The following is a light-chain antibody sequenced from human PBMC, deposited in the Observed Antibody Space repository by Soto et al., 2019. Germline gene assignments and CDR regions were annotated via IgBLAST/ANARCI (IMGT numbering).Light chain of an antibody. CDR2: EVS. CDR1: SSDVGAYNY. Sequence: QSALTQPASVSGSPGQSITISCTGTSSDVGAYNYVSWYQQHPGKAPKLMIYEVSNRPSGVSNRFSGSKSGNTASLTISGLQAQDEADYNCSSSTSSSTSVVFGGGTKLTVL. J-gene: IGLJ2*01. V-gene: IGLV2-14*01. CDR3: SSSTSSSTSVV.